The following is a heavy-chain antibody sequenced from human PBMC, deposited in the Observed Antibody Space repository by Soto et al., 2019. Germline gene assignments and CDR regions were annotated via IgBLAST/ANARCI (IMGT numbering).Heavy chain of an antibody. D-gene: IGHD6-13*01. J-gene: IGHJ4*02. CDR2: IHYSGTT. CDR1: GGSMRNYF. CDR3: AAGEASSRNLAPYYLDF. Sequence: SETLSLTCTVSGGSMRNYFWTWIRQPPGKGLEWIGYIHYSGTTSFFPSYNPSLRSRVTISEDTSKNQFSLKLLSVTTADTAVYFCAAGEASSRNLAPYYLDFWGKGTLVTVSS. V-gene: IGHV4-59*01.